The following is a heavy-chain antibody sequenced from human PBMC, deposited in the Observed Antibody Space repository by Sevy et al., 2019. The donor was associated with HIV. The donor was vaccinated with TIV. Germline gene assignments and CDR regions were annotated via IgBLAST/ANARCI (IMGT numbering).Heavy chain of an antibody. CDR2: ISAYNGDT. Sequence: ASVKVSCKASGYTFTSYGISWVRQAPGQGLEWMGWISAYNGDTNYAQKLQGRVTMTTDTSTSTAYMELTSLRSDDTAVYFCARGYYDFWSGYYRRDAFDSWGLGTRVTVSS. D-gene: IGHD3-3*01. CDR1: GYTFTSYG. J-gene: IGHJ3*02. CDR3: ARGYYDFWSGYYRRDAFDS. V-gene: IGHV1-18*01.